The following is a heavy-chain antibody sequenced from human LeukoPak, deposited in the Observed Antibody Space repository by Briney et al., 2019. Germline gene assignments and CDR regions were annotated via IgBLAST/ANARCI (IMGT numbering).Heavy chain of an antibody. V-gene: IGHV4-59*01. D-gene: IGHD2-21*02. CDR3: ARVGDLDAFDI. J-gene: IGHJ3*02. CDR2: IYYSGST. CDR1: GGSISSYY. Sequence: SETLSLTCTVSGGSISSYYWSWIRQPPGKGLEWIGYIYYSGSTNYNPSLKSRVTISVDTSKNQFSLKLSSVTAADTAVYYCARVGDLDAFDIWGQGTMVTVSS.